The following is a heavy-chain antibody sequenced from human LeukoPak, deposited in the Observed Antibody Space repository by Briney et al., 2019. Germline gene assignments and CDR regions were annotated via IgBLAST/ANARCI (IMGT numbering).Heavy chain of an antibody. CDR3: AGRRVLDASFDY. D-gene: IGHD3-16*01. CDR2: IYSGDNT. CDR1: GFTFSDYY. Sequence: PGGSLRLSCAASGFTFSDYYMTWIRQAPGKGLEWVSVIYSGDNTYYVESVKGRFTISRDNSKNPLFLQMNRLRAEDTAVYYCAGRRVLDASFDYWGQGTLVTVSS. V-gene: IGHV3-66*02. J-gene: IGHJ4*02.